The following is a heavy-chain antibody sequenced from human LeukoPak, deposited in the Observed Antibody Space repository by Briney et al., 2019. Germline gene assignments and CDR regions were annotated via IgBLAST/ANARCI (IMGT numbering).Heavy chain of an antibody. CDR2: ISYDGSNK. CDR1: GLTFSSYG. J-gene: IGHJ6*02. CDR3: AKGLSSTSCYFGCNYGMDV. D-gene: IGHD2-2*01. V-gene: IGHV3-30*18. Sequence: GRSLRLSCAASGLTFSSYGMHWVRQAPGKGLEWVAVISYDGSNKYYADSVKGRFTISRDNSKNTLYLQMNSLRAEDTAVYYCAKGLSSTSCYFGCNYGMDVWGQGTTVTVSS.